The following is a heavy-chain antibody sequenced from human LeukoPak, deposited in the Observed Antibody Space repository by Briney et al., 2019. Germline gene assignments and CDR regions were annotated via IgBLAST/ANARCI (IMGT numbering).Heavy chain of an antibody. Sequence: LPGGSLRLSCAASGFTFSSYEMNWVRQAPGKGLEWVAYISSSGSTIYYADSVKGRFTISRDNSKNTLYLQMNSLRAEDTAVYYCARRSGIAVAGAFDYWGQGTLVTVSS. CDR3: ARRSGIAVAGAFDY. D-gene: IGHD6-19*01. V-gene: IGHV3-48*03. J-gene: IGHJ4*02. CDR2: ISSSGSTI. CDR1: GFTFSSYE.